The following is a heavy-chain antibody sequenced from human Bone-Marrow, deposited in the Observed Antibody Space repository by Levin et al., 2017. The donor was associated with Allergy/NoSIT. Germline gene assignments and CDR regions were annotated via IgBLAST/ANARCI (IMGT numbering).Heavy chain of an antibody. D-gene: IGHD3-9*01. CDR2: IYSSGST. Sequence: PSETLSLTCDVSGGIISSGVYYWNWIRQPAGKGLEWIGRIYSSGSTDYNPSLKSRVAISLDTSKNQFSLKLTSVTAADTAVYFCARSGRGESFDWYFDFWGQGTLVSVSS. CDR1: GGIISSGVYY. CDR3: ARSGRGESFDWYFDF. J-gene: IGHJ4*02. V-gene: IGHV4-61*02.